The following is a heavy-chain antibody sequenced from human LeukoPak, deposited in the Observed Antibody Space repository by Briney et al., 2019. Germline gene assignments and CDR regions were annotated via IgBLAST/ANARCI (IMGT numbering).Heavy chain of an antibody. Sequence: SETLSLTCTVSGGSISGYYWSWIRPPPGRGLEWIGYIYYSGSTDYNPSLKSRLTISVDTSKNQFALKLISVTAADTAFYYCARRLFDYWRQGTLVSVSS. CDR1: GGSISGYY. CDR2: IYYSGST. V-gene: IGHV4-59*08. CDR3: ARRLFDY. J-gene: IGHJ4*02.